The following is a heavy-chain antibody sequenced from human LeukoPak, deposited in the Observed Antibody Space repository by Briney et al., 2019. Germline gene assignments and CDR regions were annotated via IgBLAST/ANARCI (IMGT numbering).Heavy chain of an antibody. Sequence: GGSLRLSCAASGFTFNNYAMHWVRQAPGKGLEWVSGISWNSGSIGYADSVKGRFTISRDNAKNSLYLQMNSLRVEDTALYYCATIDRRGDYWGQGTLVTVYS. CDR3: ATIDRRGDY. CDR2: ISWNSGSI. J-gene: IGHJ4*02. CDR1: GFTFNNYA. V-gene: IGHV3-9*01.